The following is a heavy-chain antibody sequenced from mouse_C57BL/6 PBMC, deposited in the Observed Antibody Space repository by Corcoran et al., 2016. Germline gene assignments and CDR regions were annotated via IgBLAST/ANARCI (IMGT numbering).Heavy chain of an antibody. D-gene: IGHD1-1*01. Sequence: EVQLQQSGPELVKPGASVKISCKASGYTFTDYYMNWVKRSHGKSLEWIGDINPNNGGTSYNQKFKGQATLTVKKSSSTAYMELSSLTSEDSAVDYCARPYGSHAMDDWGQGTSVTVSS. CDR1: GYTFTDYY. V-gene: IGHV1-26*01. CDR2: INPNNGGT. CDR3: ARPYGSHAMDD. J-gene: IGHJ4*01.